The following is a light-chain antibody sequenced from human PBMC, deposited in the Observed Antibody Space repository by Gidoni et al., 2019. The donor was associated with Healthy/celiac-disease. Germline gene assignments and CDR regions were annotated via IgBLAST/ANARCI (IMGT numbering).Light chain of an antibody. V-gene: IGKV1-13*02. CDR2: DAS. CDR1: QGISSA. CDR3: QQFNSYPYT. J-gene: IGKJ2*01. Sequence: AIQLTQSQSSLSASVGDRVTITCRASQGISSALAWYQQKPGKAPKLLIYDASSLESGVPSRFSGSGSGTDFTLTISSLQPEDFAIYYCQQFNSYPYTFGQGTKLEIK.